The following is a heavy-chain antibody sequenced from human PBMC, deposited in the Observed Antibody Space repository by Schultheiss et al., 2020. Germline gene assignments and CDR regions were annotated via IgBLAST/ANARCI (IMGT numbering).Heavy chain of an antibody. D-gene: IGHD6-13*01. CDR3: ASQAGY. CDR1: GGSISSYY. J-gene: IGHJ4*02. CDR2: VYSSGST. Sequence: SETLSLTCTVSGGSISSYYWSWIRQPAGKGLEWIGRVYSSGSTHYNPSLKSRVTISLDTSKNQFSLKLSSVTAADTAVYYCASQAGYWGQGTLVTVSS. V-gene: IGHV4-4*07.